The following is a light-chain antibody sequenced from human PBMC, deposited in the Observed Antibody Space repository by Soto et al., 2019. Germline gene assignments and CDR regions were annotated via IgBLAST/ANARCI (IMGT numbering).Light chain of an antibody. CDR3: QQYASSPRT. V-gene: IGKV3-20*01. CDR2: GAS. J-gene: IGKJ1*01. Sequence: EIVLTQSPGTLSLSPGERATLSCRASQSVTSSYLAWYQQKPGQAPRLLISGASRRATGIPDRFSGSGSGTDFTLTISRLEPEDFAVYYCQQYASSPRTFGQGTKVEI. CDR1: QSVTSSY.